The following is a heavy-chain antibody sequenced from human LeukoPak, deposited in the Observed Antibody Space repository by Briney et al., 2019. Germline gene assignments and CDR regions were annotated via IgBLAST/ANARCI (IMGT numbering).Heavy chain of an antibody. V-gene: IGHV1-69*06. D-gene: IGHD2-15*01. Sequence: SVKVSCKASGATCTSYANSWVRQAPGQGLEWMGRIIPIFGTANYAQKFQGRVTITADKSTSTAYMELSSLRSEDTAVYYCARQSGIVVVDIPWGNGYNPFDYWGQGTLVTVSS. CDR2: IIPIFGTA. CDR1: GATCTSYA. J-gene: IGHJ4*02. CDR3: ARQSGIVVVDIPWGNGYNPFDY.